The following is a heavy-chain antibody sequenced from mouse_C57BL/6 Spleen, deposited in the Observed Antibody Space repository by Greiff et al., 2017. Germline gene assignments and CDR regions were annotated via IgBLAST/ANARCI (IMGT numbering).Heavy chain of an antibody. CDR3: ARRGYDEDYAMDD. J-gene: IGHJ4*01. Sequence: VQLQQSGAELVKPGASVKLSCTASGFNIKDYYMHWVKQRTEQGLEWIGRIDPEDGETKYAPKFQGKAPIPADPSSNTAYLQLSSLTSEDTAVNYCARRGYDEDYAMDDWGQGTSVTVSS. V-gene: IGHV14-2*01. CDR1: GFNIKDYY. CDR2: IDPEDGET. D-gene: IGHD2-2*01.